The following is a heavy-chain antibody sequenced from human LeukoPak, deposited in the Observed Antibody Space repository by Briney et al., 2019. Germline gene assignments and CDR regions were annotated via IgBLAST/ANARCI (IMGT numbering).Heavy chain of an antibody. CDR1: GGTFSSYA. V-gene: IGHV1-2*02. D-gene: IGHD6-13*01. Sequence: ASVKVSCKASGGTFSSYAISWVRQAPGQGLEWMGWINPNSGGTNYAQKFQGRVTMTRDTSISTAYMELSRLRSDDTAVYYRAREQQLVSSPRGVYYYYMDVWGKGTTVTVSS. CDR2: INPNSGGT. CDR3: AREQQLVSSPRGVYYYYMDV. J-gene: IGHJ6*03.